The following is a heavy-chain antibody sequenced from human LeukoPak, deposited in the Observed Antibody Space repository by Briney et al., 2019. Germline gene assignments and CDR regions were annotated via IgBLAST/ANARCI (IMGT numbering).Heavy chain of an antibody. D-gene: IGHD3-22*01. CDR3: ARDYYDSSGYYSPW. Sequence: ASVKVSCKASGYTFTSYGISWVRQAPGQGLEWMGWISAYNGNTNYAQKLQGRVTMTTDTSTSTAYMGLRSLRSEDTAVYYCARDYYDSSGYYSPWWGQGTLVTVSS. V-gene: IGHV1-18*01. J-gene: IGHJ4*02. CDR2: ISAYNGNT. CDR1: GYTFTSYG.